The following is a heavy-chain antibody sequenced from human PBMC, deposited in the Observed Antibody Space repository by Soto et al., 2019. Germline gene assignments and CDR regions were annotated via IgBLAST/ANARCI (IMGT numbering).Heavy chain of an antibody. CDR1: GGSISSGGYS. J-gene: IGHJ4*02. V-gene: IGHV4-30-2*01. CDR2: IYHSGST. CDR3: AIEVREGYYDSSGPIYYFDY. Sequence: ASETLSLTCAVSGGSISSGGYSWSWIRQPPGKGLEWIGYIYHSGSTYYNPSLKSRVTISVDRSKNQFSLKLSSVTAADTAVYYCAIEVREGYYDSSGPIYYFDYWGQGTLVTVSS. D-gene: IGHD3-22*01.